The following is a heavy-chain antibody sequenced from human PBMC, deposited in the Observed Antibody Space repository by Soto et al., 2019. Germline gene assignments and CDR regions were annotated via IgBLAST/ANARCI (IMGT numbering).Heavy chain of an antibody. V-gene: IGHV3-23*01. CDR3: AKGVQFYYDSAEGWFDP. Sequence: GGSLRLSCVASGFTFNNFAMNCVRQAPGKGLEWVSGISGSGGITYYADPVKGRFTASRDNSNNTLYLQMNGLRVEDTAVYYCAKGVQFYYDSAEGWFDPWGQGALDSVSS. CDR2: ISGSGGIT. CDR1: GFTFNNFA. D-gene: IGHD3-22*01. J-gene: IGHJ5*02.